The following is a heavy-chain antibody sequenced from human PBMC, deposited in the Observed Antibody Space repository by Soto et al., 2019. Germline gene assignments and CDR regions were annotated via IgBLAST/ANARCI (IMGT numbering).Heavy chain of an antibody. CDR2: ISGSGGST. Sequence: PGVSLRLSCAASGFPFSSYAMSWVRPAPGKGLEWVSAISGSGGSTYYADSVKGRFTISRDNSKNTLYLQMNSLRAEDTAVYYCARLYPLTGYYDPGALIDYWGQGTLVTVSS. V-gene: IGHV3-23*01. D-gene: IGHD3-9*01. CDR3: ARLYPLTGYYDPGALIDY. J-gene: IGHJ4*02. CDR1: GFPFSSYA.